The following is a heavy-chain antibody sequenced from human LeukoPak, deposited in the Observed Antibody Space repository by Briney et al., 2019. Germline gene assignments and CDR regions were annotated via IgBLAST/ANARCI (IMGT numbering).Heavy chain of an antibody. V-gene: IGHV3-23*01. Sequence: GGSLRLSCAASGFTFSSYAMSWVRQAPGKGLEWVSAISGSGGSTYYADSVKGRFTISRDNSKNTLYLQMNSLRAEDTAVYYCAKDCRRHYVWGSYPFSWGQGTLVTVSS. CDR2: ISGSGGST. J-gene: IGHJ4*02. D-gene: IGHD3-16*02. CDR3: AKDCRRHYVWGSYPFS. CDR1: GFTFSSYA.